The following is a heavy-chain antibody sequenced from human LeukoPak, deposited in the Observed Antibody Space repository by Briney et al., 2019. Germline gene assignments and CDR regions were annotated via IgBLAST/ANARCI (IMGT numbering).Heavy chain of an antibody. CDR1: GFTFSSYW. D-gene: IGHD6-19*01. Sequence: PGGSLRLSCAASGFTFSSYWMSWVRQAPGKGLEWVANIKQDGSEKYYVDSVKGRFTISRDNAKNSLYLQMNSLRAEDTGVYYCARGPITGGRYDDYWGQGTLVTVSS. CDR3: ARGPITGGRYDDY. J-gene: IGHJ4*02. V-gene: IGHV3-7*01. CDR2: IKQDGSEK.